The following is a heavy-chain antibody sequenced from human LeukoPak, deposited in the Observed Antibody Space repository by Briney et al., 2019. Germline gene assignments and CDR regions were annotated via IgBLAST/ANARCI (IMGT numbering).Heavy chain of an antibody. J-gene: IGHJ6*03. V-gene: IGHV4-34*01. CDR3: ARPGLSGYSSGWYRYYYYYMDV. CDR1: GGSFSGYY. D-gene: IGHD6-19*01. Sequence: SETLSLTCAVYGGSFSGYYWSWIRQPPGKGLEWIGEINHSGSTNYNPSLKSRVTISVDTSKNQFSLKLSSVTAADTAVYYCARPGLSGYSSGWYRYYYYYMDVWGKGTTVTISS. CDR2: INHSGST.